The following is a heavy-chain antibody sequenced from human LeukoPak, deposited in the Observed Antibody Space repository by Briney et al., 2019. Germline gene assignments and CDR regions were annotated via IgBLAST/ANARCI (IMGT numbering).Heavy chain of an antibody. CDR2: IYPGDSDT. D-gene: IGHD1-7*01. CDR1: GYSFTSYW. J-gene: IGHJ4*02. Sequence: GESLKISCKGSGYSFTSYWIGWVRQVPGKGLEWMGIIYPGDSDTRYSPSFQGQVTISADKSISTAYLEWSSLKASDTAMYYCARPSNWNFAGDWGQGTLVTVSS. CDR3: ARPSNWNFAGD. V-gene: IGHV5-51*01.